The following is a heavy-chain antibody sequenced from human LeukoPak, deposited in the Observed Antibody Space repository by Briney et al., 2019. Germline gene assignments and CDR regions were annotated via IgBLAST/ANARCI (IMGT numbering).Heavy chain of an antibody. J-gene: IGHJ4*02. V-gene: IGHV3-23*01. D-gene: IGHD6-19*01. CDR1: GFTLSSYV. CDR2: LTNSGGTT. CDR3: AKDARRTNGWYFFDY. Sequence: PGGSLRLSCSASGFTLSSYVMSWVRQAPGKGLEWVSTLTNSGGTTYYADSVKGRFTISRDNSKNTLFLQMNSLRAEDTAVYYCAKDARRTNGWYFFDYWGQGTLVTVSS.